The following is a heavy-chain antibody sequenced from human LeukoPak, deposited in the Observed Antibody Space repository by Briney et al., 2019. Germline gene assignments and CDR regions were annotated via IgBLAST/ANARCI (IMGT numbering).Heavy chain of an antibody. Sequence: GGSLRLSCAASGFTVSSNDMSWVRQAPGKGLEWVSVIYAGGTTYYADSVKGRFTISRDISKNTLYLQMNNLRAEDTAVYYCARGVGYADYPFDYWGQGTLVTVSA. J-gene: IGHJ4*02. V-gene: IGHV3-66*01. CDR3: ARGVGYADYPFDY. D-gene: IGHD4-17*01. CDR2: IYAGGTT. CDR1: GFTVSSND.